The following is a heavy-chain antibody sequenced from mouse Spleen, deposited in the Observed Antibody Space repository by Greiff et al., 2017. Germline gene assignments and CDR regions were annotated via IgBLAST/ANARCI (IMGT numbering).Heavy chain of an antibody. J-gene: IGHJ4*01. CDR2: IWSDGST. Sequence: VKLMESGPGLVAPSQSLSITCTVSGFSLTSYGVHWVRQPPGKGLEWLVVIWSDGSTTYNSALKSRLSISKDNSKSQVFLKMNSLQTDDTAMYYCARGGGNYVAYYAMDYWGQGTSVTVSS. CDR3: ARGGGNYVAYYAMDY. V-gene: IGHV2-6*02. D-gene: IGHD2-1*01. CDR1: GFSLTSYG.